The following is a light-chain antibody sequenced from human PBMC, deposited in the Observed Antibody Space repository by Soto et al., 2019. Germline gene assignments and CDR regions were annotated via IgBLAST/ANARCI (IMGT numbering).Light chain of an antibody. CDR2: GAS. Sequence: EIVLTQSPGTLSLSPGERATLSCRASQIVSSSYLAWYQQKPGQAPRLLIYGASSRPTGIPDRFSGSGSGTDFTLTIRRLEPEDFAVYYCQQYGSSSTFGQGTRLENK. CDR3: QQYGSSST. J-gene: IGKJ5*01. CDR1: QIVSSSY. V-gene: IGKV3-20*01.